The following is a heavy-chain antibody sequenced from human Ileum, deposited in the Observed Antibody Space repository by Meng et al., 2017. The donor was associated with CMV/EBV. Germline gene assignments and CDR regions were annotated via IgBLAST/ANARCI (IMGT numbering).Heavy chain of an antibody. J-gene: IGHJ5*02. V-gene: IGHV4-39*07. CDR1: GSSIPTTTDY. D-gene: IGHD1-26*01. CDR3: ARSRREDWFDP. Sequence: HECGPGLVSLSATLPVTVTCSGSSIPTTTDYGCCTRPPPGKGMEWIACIYYSGTSYYNPSPKSRVTISVDTSKNQFSLKVYSVTAADTAIYYCARSRREDWFDPWGQGTLVTSPQ. CDR2: IYYSGTS.